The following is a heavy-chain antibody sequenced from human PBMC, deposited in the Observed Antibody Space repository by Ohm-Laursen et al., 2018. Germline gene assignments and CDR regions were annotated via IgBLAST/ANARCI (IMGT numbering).Heavy chain of an antibody. J-gene: IGHJ5*02. V-gene: IGHV4-59*08. CDR2: IYYSGST. CDR1: GGSISSYY. D-gene: IGHD6-25*01. CDR3: ARHPDYRSDRWFDP. Sequence: SETLSLTCTVSGGSISSYYWSWIRQPPGKGLEWIGYIYYSGSTNYNPSLKSRVTISVDTSKNQFFLKLGSVTAADTAVYYCARHPDYRSDRWFDPWGQGTLVSVSS.